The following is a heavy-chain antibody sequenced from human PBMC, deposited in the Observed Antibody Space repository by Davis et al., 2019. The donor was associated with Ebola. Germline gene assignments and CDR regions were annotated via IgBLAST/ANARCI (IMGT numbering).Heavy chain of an antibody. CDR2: ISYDGSNK. J-gene: IGHJ6*02. Sequence: PSETLSLTCAASGFTFSSYAMHWVRQAPGKGLEWVAVISYDGSNKYYADSVKGRFTISRDNSKNTLYLQMNSLRAEDTAVYYCAGSDGSYYYYGMDVWGQGTTVTVSS. V-gene: IGHV3-30-3*01. CDR1: GFTFSSYA. CDR3: AGSDGSYYYYGMDV. D-gene: IGHD5-24*01.